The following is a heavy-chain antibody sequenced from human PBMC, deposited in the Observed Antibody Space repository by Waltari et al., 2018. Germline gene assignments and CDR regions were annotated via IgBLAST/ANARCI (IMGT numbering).Heavy chain of an antibody. CDR3: ARDRGRGLYLDS. D-gene: IGHD2-15*01. J-gene: IGHJ4*02. V-gene: IGHV4-4*02. Sequence: QLQLQESGPGLVRPSGTLSLACGVSGDSVTNNYWWSWVRQSPGKGLEWIGQIHGSGGANSNPPFGSRVSVSMDTSNNEFSLKVTSATAADTAIYYCARDRGRGLYLDSWGQGILVTVSP. CDR1: GDSVTNNYW. CDR2: IHGSGGA.